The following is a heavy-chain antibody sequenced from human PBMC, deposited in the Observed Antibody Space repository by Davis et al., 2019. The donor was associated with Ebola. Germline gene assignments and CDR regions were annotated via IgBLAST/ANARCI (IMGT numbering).Heavy chain of an antibody. CDR1: GFTFSSYS. CDR3: ARVHTGIQLWLATFDL. D-gene: IGHD5-18*01. J-gene: IGHJ2*01. CDR2: ISSSSSTI. Sequence: GESLKISCAASGFTFSSYSMNWVRQAPGKGLEWVSYISSSSSTIYYADSVKGRFTISRDNAKNSLYLQMNSLRDEDTAVYYCARVHTGIQLWLATFDLWGRGTLVTVSS. V-gene: IGHV3-48*02.